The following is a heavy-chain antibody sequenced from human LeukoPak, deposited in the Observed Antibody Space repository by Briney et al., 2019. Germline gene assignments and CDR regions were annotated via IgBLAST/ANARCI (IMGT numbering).Heavy chain of an antibody. CDR2: FDPEDGET. CDR1: EYTLTELS. Sequence: ASVKVSCKVSEYTLTELSMHWVRQAPGEGLEWMGGFDPEDGETIYAQKLQGRVTMTEDPSTDTAYMELSSLRSEDTAVYFCATGSLYYNYMDVWGKGTTVTVSS. CDR3: ATGSLYYNYMDV. J-gene: IGHJ6*03. V-gene: IGHV1-24*01.